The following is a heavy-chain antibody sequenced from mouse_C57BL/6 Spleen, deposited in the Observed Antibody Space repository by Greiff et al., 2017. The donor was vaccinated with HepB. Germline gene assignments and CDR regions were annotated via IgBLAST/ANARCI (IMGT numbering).Heavy chain of an antibody. V-gene: IGHV1-26*01. CDR2: INSNNGGT. Sequence: EVQLQQSGPELVKPGASVKISCKASGYTFTDYYMNWVKQSHGKSLEWIGDINSNNGGTSYNQKFKGKATLTVDKSSSTADMALRSLTSEDSAVYYWARRGYYYGSSYAMDYWGQGTSVTVSS. D-gene: IGHD1-1*01. CDR3: ARRGYYYGSSYAMDY. J-gene: IGHJ4*01. CDR1: GYTFTDYY.